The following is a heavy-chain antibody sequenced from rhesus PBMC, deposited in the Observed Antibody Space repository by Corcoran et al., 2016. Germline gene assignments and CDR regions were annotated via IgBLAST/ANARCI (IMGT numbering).Heavy chain of an antibody. CDR3: AKAPGGYSYTFDY. V-gene: IGHV3S25*01. Sequence: EVQLVESGGGLAKPGGSLRLSCAASGVTFSSYWMNWVRQAPGKGLEWVSGIKSGGGNTYVADSVKGRFTISRENSKNTLALQMNSLRAEDTAVYYGAKAPGGYSYTFDYWGQGVLVTVSS. CDR1: GVTFSSYW. J-gene: IGHJ4*01. CDR2: IKSGGGNT. D-gene: IGHD5-12*01.